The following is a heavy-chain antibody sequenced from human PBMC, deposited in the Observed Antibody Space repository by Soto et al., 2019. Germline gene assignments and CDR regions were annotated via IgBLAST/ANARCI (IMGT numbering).Heavy chain of an antibody. J-gene: IGHJ6*03. D-gene: IGHD2-2*03. Sequence: QVQLQQWGAGLLKPSETLSLTCAVYGGSFSGYYWSWIRQPPGKGLEWTGEINHSGSTNYNPSLKSRVTISVDTSKNQFSLKLSSVTAADTAVYYCARGRTGGYCSSTSCFRKYYYYYYMDVWGKGTTVTVSS. V-gene: IGHV4-34*01. CDR2: INHSGST. CDR1: GGSFSGYY. CDR3: ARGRTGGYCSSTSCFRKYYYYYYMDV.